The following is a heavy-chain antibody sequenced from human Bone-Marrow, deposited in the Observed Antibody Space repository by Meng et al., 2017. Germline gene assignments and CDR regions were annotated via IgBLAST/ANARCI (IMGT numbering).Heavy chain of an antibody. CDR1: GGAISSGGYY. J-gene: IGHJ4*02. CDR2: IYYSGST. V-gene: IGHV4-31*01. Sequence: QAHLQEPAPGLVQPSPTLSLPSTVSGGAISSGGYYWSWIRQHPGKGLEWIVYIYYSGSTYYNPSLKSLVTISVDTSKNQFSLKLISVTAADTAVYYCARTYYDFWSGYYYFDYWGQGTLVTVSS. D-gene: IGHD3-3*01. CDR3: ARTYYDFWSGYYYFDY.